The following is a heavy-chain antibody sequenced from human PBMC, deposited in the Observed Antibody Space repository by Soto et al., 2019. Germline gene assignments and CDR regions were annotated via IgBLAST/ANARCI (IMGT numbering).Heavy chain of an antibody. Sequence: QVQLQESGPGLVQPSQTLSLTCTVSGDSISSGDYYWSWVRQSPGKGLEWIGCIYYSGTTYYNPSLENRLTMSVDTSKNQFSLRLSSVTVADTAVYFCARYFKRYSSSAGALEYWGQGTLVTVSS. J-gene: IGHJ4*02. CDR3: ARYFKRYSSSAGALEY. V-gene: IGHV4-30-4*01. D-gene: IGHD6-6*01. CDR1: GDSISSGDYY. CDR2: IYYSGTT.